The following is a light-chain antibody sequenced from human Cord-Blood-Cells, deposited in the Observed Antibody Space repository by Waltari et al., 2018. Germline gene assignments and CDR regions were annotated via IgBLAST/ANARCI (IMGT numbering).Light chain of an antibody. J-gene: IGKJ1*01. CDR1: QGISSY. Sequence: AIRMTQTPSSLSASTGDRVTITCGASQGISSYLAWYQQKPGKAHKLLIYAASTLQSGVPSRFSGSGSGTDFTLTISCLQSEDFATYYCQQYYSYPRTFGQGTKVEIK. CDR3: QQYYSYPRT. CDR2: AAS. V-gene: IGKV1-8*01.